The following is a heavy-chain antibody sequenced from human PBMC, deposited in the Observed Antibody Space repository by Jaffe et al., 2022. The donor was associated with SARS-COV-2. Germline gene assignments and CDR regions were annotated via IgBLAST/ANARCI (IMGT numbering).Heavy chain of an antibody. Sequence: QVQLQESGPGVVKPSETLSLTCSVSNVSIGSYYWSWVRQPPGKRLEWLGYIYKAETTNFNPSLKSRVTMSIDTSRNQFSLNLTSVTAADTAVYYCAGGSKSGWYADCWGQGTLVTVSS. CDR2: IYKAETT. CDR3: AGGSKSGWYADC. V-gene: IGHV4-59*01. D-gene: IGHD6-19*01. CDR1: NVSIGSYY. J-gene: IGHJ1*01.